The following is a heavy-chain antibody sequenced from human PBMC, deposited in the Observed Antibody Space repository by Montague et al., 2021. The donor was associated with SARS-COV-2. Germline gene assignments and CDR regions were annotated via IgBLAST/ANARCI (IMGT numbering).Heavy chain of an antibody. J-gene: IGHJ5*02. Sequence: SLRLSCAASGFTFSSYAMSWVRQAPGKGLEWVSAISGSGGSTYYADSVKGRFTISRDNSKNPLYLQMNSLRAEDTAVYYCANLWVIEEVTIFGVVTTHNWFDPWGQGTLVTVSS. D-gene: IGHD3-3*01. CDR1: GFTFSSYA. V-gene: IGHV3-23*01. CDR2: ISGSGGST. CDR3: ANLWVIEEVTIFGVVTTHNWFDP.